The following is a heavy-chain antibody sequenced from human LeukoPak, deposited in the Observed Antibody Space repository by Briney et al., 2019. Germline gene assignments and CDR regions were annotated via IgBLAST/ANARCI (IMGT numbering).Heavy chain of an antibody. V-gene: IGHV4-34*01. D-gene: IGHD3-9*01. CDR2: IYHSGST. Sequence: PSGTLSLTCAVYGGSFSGYYWSWIRQPPGKGLEWIGSIYHSGSTYYNPSLKSRVTISVDTSKNQFSLKLSSVTAADTAVYYCARDGHYDILTGYFQDWGQGTLVTVSS. CDR3: ARDGHYDILTGYFQD. J-gene: IGHJ1*01. CDR1: GGSFSGYY.